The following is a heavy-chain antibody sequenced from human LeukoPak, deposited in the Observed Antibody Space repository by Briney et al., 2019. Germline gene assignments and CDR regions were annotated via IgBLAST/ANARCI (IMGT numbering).Heavy chain of an antibody. J-gene: IGHJ4*02. Sequence: GGSPRLSCAASGFIFSNYWMSWVRQAPGKGLEWVANIKQDGSEKYYGDSVKGRFTISRDNAKNSLYLQMNSLRAGDTALYYCARLGGETTRFDSWGQGTLVTVSS. CDR2: IKQDGSEK. CDR1: GFIFSNYW. D-gene: IGHD3-16*01. V-gene: IGHV3-7*01. CDR3: ARLGGETTRFDS.